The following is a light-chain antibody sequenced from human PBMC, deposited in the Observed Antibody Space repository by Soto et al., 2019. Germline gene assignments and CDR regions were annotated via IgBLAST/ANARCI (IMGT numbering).Light chain of an antibody. CDR1: QSVSSTY. J-gene: IGKJ3*01. V-gene: IGKV3-20*01. CDR3: HQYHASVGVT. Sequence: EFVLTQSPRTLSLSPGERVTLSCRASQSVSSTYLAWYQQKPGQAPRLLIYSASNRATGIPDRFSGSGSGTDFTLTISRVEPEDFAVYYCHQYHASVGVTFGPGTNLEIK. CDR2: SAS.